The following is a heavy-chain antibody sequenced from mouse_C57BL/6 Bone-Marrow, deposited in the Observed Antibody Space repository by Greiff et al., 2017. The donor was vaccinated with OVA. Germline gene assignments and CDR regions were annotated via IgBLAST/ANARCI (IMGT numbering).Heavy chain of an antibody. Sequence: EVKLVESGGGLVQSGRSLRLSCATSGFTFSDFYMEWVRQAPGKGLEWIAASRNKANDYTTEYSASVKGRFIVSRDTSQSILYLQMNALRAEDTAIYYCARDAWGANWYFDVWGTGTTVTVSS. CDR3: ARDAWGANWYFDV. J-gene: IGHJ1*03. D-gene: IGHD3-1*01. CDR1: GFTFSDFY. CDR2: SRNKANDYTT. V-gene: IGHV7-1*01.